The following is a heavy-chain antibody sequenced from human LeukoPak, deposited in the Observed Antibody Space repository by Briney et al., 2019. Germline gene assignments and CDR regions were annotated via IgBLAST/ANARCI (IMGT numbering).Heavy chain of an antibody. CDR2: IYPGDSDT. CDR3: AGPDYGGNSAFGY. Sequence: GESLKISCKGSGYSFTSYWIGWVRQMPGKGLEWMGIIYPGDSDTRYSPSFQGQVTISADKSISTAYLQCSSLKASDTATYYCAGPDYGGNSAFGYWGQGTLVTVSS. J-gene: IGHJ4*02. CDR1: GYSFTSYW. D-gene: IGHD4-23*01. V-gene: IGHV5-51*01.